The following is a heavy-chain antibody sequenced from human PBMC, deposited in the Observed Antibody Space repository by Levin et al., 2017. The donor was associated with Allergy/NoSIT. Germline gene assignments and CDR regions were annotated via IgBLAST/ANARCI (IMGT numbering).Heavy chain of an antibody. Sequence: SETLSLTCAVYGGSFSGYYWTWIRQPPGKGLEWIGEINHSGSTNYNPSLKSRVTISVDTSKNQFSLKLSSVTAADTAVYYCARGDLYYDILTGYYFRGFDYWGQGTLVTVSS. V-gene: IGHV4-34*01. J-gene: IGHJ4*02. CDR2: INHSGST. CDR1: GGSFSGYY. CDR3: ARGDLYYDILTGYYFRGFDY. D-gene: IGHD3-9*01.